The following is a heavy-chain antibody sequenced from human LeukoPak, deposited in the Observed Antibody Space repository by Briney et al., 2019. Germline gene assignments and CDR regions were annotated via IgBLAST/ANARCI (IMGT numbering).Heavy chain of an antibody. J-gene: IGHJ4*02. CDR2: INPNTGDT. CDR1: GYSFTDYY. CDR3: ARDLEFYNVLTGYYIPSFDY. Sequence: ASVKVSCKAFGYSFTDYYVHWVRQAPGQGPEWMGCINPNTGDTKYAQNFKGRVTMTRDTSISSAYMEVKSLGSDDTAVYYCARDLEFYNVLTGYYIPSFDYWGQGTQVTVSS. V-gene: IGHV1-2*02. D-gene: IGHD3-9*01.